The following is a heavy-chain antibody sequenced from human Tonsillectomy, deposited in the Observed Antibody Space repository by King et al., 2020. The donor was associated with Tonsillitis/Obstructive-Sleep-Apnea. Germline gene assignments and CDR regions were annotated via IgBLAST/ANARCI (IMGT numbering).Heavy chain of an antibody. J-gene: IGHJ4*02. D-gene: IGHD6-13*01. CDR2: INHSGST. CDR1: GGSFSGYY. V-gene: IGHV4-34*01. Sequence: QVQLQQWGAGLLKPSEALSLTCAVYGGSFSGYYWSWIRQPPGKGLEWIGEINHSGSTNYNPSLKSRVTISVDTSKNQFSLKLSSVTAADTAVYYCARAAGHSSPGYYFDYWGQGTLVTVS. CDR3: ARAAGHSSPGYYFDY.